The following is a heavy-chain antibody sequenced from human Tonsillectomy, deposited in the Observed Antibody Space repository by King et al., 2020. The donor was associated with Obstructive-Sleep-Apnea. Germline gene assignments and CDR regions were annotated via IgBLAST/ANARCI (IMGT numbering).Heavy chain of an antibody. D-gene: IGHD2-2*01. V-gene: IGHV3-48*04. Sequence: EVQLVESGGGLVQPGGSLRLSCEASGFSFRTYSMNWVRQASGKGLEWVSYISETSGAIYYADSVKGRFTISRDNAKNSLYLQMNSLRAEDTAVYYCARDDGTYARYSAMDVWGQGTTVTVSS. J-gene: IGHJ6*02. CDR2: ISETSGAI. CDR3: ARDDGTYARYSAMDV. CDR1: GFSFRTYS.